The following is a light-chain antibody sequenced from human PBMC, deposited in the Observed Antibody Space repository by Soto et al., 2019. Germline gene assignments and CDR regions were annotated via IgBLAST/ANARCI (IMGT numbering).Light chain of an antibody. CDR1: SSDVGGFNY. CDR3: SSCTGSTTVV. Sequence: QSALTQPPSASGSPGQSVTISCTGTSSDVGGFNYVSWYQQHPGKAPKLMIFAVNKRPSAVPDRFSGSKSDNTASLTVSGLQADDEAGYYCSSCTGSTTVVFGGGTQLTVL. CDR2: AVN. J-gene: IGLJ2*01. V-gene: IGLV2-8*01.